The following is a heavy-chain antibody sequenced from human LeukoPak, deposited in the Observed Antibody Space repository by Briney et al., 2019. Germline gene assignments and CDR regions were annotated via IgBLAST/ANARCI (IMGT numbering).Heavy chain of an antibody. D-gene: IGHD2-2*01. CDR2: INPTTGGT. V-gene: IGHV1-2*02. Sequence: ASVKVSCKPSGYTLSDHFLHWLRQAPGQGLEWMGWINPTTGGTRYADNFQDRVTMTRDTSIGTAYMDLSRLTPDDTAVYYCARVRGALGYCTGTSCYAFDCWGQGTLVTVAS. CDR1: GYTLSDHF. CDR3: ARVRGALGYCTGTSCYAFDC. J-gene: IGHJ4*02.